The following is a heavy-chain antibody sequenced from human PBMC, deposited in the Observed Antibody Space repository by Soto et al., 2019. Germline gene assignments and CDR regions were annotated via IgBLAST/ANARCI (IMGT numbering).Heavy chain of an antibody. Sequence: QVQLVESGGGVVQPGRSLRLSCAASVFTFSSYGMHWVRQAPGKGLKWVGVIWYDGSNKYYADSVKGRVTISKDNSKNTLYLQMNSLRAEDTAVYYCARALAARGGNAHWGQGTLVTVSS. CDR1: VFTFSSYG. D-gene: IGHD6-6*01. V-gene: IGHV3-33*01. CDR3: ARALAARGGNAH. J-gene: IGHJ4*02. CDR2: IWYDGSNK.